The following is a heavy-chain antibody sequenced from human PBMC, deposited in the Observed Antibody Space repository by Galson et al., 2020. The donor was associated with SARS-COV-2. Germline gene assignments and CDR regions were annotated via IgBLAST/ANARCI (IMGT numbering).Heavy chain of an antibody. CDR3: AREGYSESSGYPRLDYYYYYYMDV. CDR1: GYTFTGYY. V-gene: IGHV1-2*02. J-gene: IGHJ6*03. CDR2: INPNSGVT. D-gene: IGHD3-22*01. Sequence: ASVKVSCKASGYTFTGYYMHWVRQAPGQGLEWMGWINPNSGVTNYAQKFQARVTMTRDTSISTAYMELSRLRSDDTAVYYCAREGYSESSGYPRLDYYYYYYMDVWGKGTTVTISS.